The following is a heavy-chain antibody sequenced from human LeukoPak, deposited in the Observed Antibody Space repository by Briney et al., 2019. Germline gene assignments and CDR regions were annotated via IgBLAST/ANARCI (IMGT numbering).Heavy chain of an antibody. CDR3: ARRRVYYYYYYMDV. Sequence: GGSLRLSCAASGFTFSSYWMSWVRQAPGKGLEWVANIKQEGSEKYYVDSVKGRFTISRDNAKNSLYLQMNSLRAEDTAVYYCARRRVYYYYYYMDVWGKGTAVTVSS. J-gene: IGHJ6*03. V-gene: IGHV3-7*01. CDR2: IKQEGSEK. CDR1: GFTFSSYW.